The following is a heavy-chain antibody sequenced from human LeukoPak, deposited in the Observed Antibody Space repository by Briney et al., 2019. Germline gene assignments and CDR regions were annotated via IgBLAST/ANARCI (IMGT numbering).Heavy chain of an antibody. J-gene: IGHJ3*02. V-gene: IGHV1-18*01. D-gene: IGHD3-10*01. CDR3: ARVYGSGSFDAFDI. CDR1: GYTFTSYG. Sequence: ASVTVSCKASGYTFTSYGISWVRQAPGQGLEWMGWISAYNGNTNYAQKLQGRVTMTTDTSTSTAYMELRSLRSDHTAVYYCARVYGSGSFDAFDIWGQGTMVTVSS. CDR2: ISAYNGNT.